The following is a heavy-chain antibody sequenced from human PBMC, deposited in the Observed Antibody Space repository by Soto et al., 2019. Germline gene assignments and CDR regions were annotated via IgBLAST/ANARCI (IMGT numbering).Heavy chain of an antibody. V-gene: IGHV1-69*01. CDR2: IIPIFGTA. Sequence: VAIDSYSRRWLQQSTGQGLEWMGGIIPIFGTANYAQKFQGRVTITADESTSTAYMELSSLRSEDTAVYYCASDIWPANYYYGIGVWGQGPTVSLSS. D-gene: IGHD3-16*01. CDR1: VAIDSYS. J-gene: IGHJ6*01. CDR3: ASDIWPANYYYGIGV.